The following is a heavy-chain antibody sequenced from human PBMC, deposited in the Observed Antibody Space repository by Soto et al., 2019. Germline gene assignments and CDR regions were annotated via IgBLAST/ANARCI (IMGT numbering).Heavy chain of an antibody. CDR2: IYPDDSDL. CDR3: ARLPSRRIPGTIERYYYYMDV. CDR1: GYSFTTYW. Sequence: GESLKISCKGSGYSFTTYWIGWVRQMPGKGLEWMGVIYPDDSDLRYSPSFQGQVTISADKSISTAYLQWSSLVASDTAMYYCARLPSRRIPGTIERYYYYMDVWGKGTTVTVSS. J-gene: IGHJ6*03. D-gene: IGHD1-7*01. V-gene: IGHV5-51*01.